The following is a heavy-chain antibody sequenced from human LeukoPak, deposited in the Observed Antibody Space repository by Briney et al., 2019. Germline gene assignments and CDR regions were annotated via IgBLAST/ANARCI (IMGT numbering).Heavy chain of an antibody. D-gene: IGHD6-19*01. V-gene: IGHV3-74*01. J-gene: IGHJ4*02. Sequence: PGGSLRLSCAASGFTFSNYWMLWVRQAPGKGLESFSRINTDGTVTTYADSVKGRFTVSRDNADNTMFLQMNSVRDEDTAVYYCATKQWLAPPPDSWGQGTPVTVSS. CDR3: ATKQWLAPPPDS. CDR1: GFTFSNYW. CDR2: INTDGTVT.